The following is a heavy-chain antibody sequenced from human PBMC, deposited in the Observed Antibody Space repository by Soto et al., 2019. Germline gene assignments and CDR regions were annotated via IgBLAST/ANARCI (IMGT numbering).Heavy chain of an antibody. CDR2: ISAAGDP. CDR3: ARTDRDFYGLDV. J-gene: IGHJ6*02. CDR1: GFTFRNYD. V-gene: IGHV3-13*05. Sequence: EVQLVASGGGLVQPGGSLRLSCDASGFTFRNYDMHSVRQGTGKGLEWVSGISAAGDPDYADSVEGRFTISRENAQNSFFLQMNSLRVGDTAVYYCARTDRDFYGLDVWGQGTTVIVSS.